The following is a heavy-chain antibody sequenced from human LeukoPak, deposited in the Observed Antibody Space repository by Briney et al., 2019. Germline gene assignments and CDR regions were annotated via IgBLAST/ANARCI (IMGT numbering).Heavy chain of an antibody. D-gene: IGHD6-13*01. CDR3: ARDPWQQLRWFDP. V-gene: IGHV1-18*01. J-gene: IGHJ5*02. Sequence: ASVKVSCKASGYTFTSYGISWVRQAPGQGLEWKGWISAYNGNTNYAQKLQGRVTMTTDTSTSTAYMELSSLRSEDTAVYYCARDPWQQLRWFDPWGQGTLVTVSS. CDR1: GYTFTSYG. CDR2: ISAYNGNT.